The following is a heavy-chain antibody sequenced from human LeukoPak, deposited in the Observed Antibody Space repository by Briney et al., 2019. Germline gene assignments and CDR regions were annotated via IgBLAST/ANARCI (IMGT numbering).Heavy chain of an antibody. Sequence: QPGGSLRLSCAASGFTVSSNYMSWVRQAPGKGLEWVSVIYSGGSTYYVDSVKGRFTISRDNSKNSLYLQMNSLRAEDTAVYYCAKAYCGGGSCYSGTSWFDPWGQGTLVTVSS. V-gene: IGHV3-53*01. CDR2: IYSGGST. J-gene: IGHJ5*02. CDR3: AKAYCGGGSCYSGTSWFDP. D-gene: IGHD2-15*01. CDR1: GFTVSSNY.